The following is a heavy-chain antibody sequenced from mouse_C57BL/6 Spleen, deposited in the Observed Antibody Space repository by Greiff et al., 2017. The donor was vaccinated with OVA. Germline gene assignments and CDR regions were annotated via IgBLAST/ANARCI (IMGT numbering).Heavy chain of an antibody. V-gene: IGHV12-3*01. CDR3: AGAGRDPWFAY. Sequence: VKLLESGPGLVKPSQSLFLTCSITGFPITSGYYWIWIRQSPGKPLEWMGYITHSGETFYNPSLQSPISITRETSKNQFFLQLNSVTTEDTAMYYCAGAGRDPWFAYWGQGTLVTVSA. D-gene: IGHD3-3*01. CDR1: GFPITSGYY. CDR2: ITHSGET. J-gene: IGHJ3*01.